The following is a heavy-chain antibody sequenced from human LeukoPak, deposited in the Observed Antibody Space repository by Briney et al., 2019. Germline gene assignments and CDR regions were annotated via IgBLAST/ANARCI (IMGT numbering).Heavy chain of an antibody. CDR1: GGSFSGYY. CDR2: IYYSGST. Sequence: PSETLSLTCAVYGGSFSGYYWSWIRQPPGKGLEWIGYIYYSGSTNYNPSLKSRVTISVDTSKNQFSLKLSSVTAADTAVYYCAREGYWGQGTLVTVSS. V-gene: IGHV4-59*01. J-gene: IGHJ4*02. CDR3: AREGY.